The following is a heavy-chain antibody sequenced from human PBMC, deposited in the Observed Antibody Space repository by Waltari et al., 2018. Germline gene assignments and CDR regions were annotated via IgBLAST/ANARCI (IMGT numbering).Heavy chain of an antibody. CDR2: ISSSSSYI. J-gene: IGHJ4*02. CDR1: GFTFSSYS. CDR3: ARPSSSSWKVDY. V-gene: IGHV3-21*01. Sequence: EVQLVESGGGLVKPGGSLRLSCAASGFTFSSYSMNWVRQAPGKGLGWVSSISSSSSYIYYADSVKGRFTISRDNAKNSLYLQMNSLRAEDTAVYYCARPSSSSWKVDYWGQGTLVTVSS. D-gene: IGHD6-13*01.